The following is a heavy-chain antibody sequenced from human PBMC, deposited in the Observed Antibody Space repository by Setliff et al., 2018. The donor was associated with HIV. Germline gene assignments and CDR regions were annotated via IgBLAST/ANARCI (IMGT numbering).Heavy chain of an antibody. CDR2: INPSGGST. J-gene: IGHJ3*02. D-gene: IGHD3-10*01. Sequence: ASVKVSCKASGYTFTSYYMHWVRQAPGQGLEWMGIINPSGGSTSHAQEFQGRVNMTRDTSTSTVHMEVSSLRAEDTAVYYCARDWAYYYGSGWVAFDIWGQGTMVTVSS. CDR3: ARDWAYYYGSGWVAFDI. V-gene: IGHV1-46*01. CDR1: GYTFTSYY.